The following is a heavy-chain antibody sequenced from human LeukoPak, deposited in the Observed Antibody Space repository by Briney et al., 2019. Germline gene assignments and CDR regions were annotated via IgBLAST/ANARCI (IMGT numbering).Heavy chain of an antibody. CDR2: ISHSGST. J-gene: IGHJ6*03. D-gene: IGHD1-1*01. V-gene: IGHV4-59*01. CDR1: GASINNYY. Sequence: SETLSLTCTVSGASINNYYWSWIRQSPEKGLEWIGYISHSGSTHYNPSLKSRITISVDTSKIHFSLNLTSVTAADTAVYYCARDSAAGSYYYYTDVWGKGTTVTISS. CDR3: ARDSAAGSYYYYTDV.